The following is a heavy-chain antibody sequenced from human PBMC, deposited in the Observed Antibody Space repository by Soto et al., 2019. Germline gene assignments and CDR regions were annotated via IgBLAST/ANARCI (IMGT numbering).Heavy chain of an antibody. D-gene: IGHD6-13*01. Sequence: QVKLVQSGAEVKKPGASVKVSCKASGYTFTSYGITWVRQAPGQGLEWMGWISAYNGNTNYAQKLQGRVTMTTYTSASTAYMELRSLRSDDTAVYYCARTDSRPQDFDYWGQGALVTVSS. CDR3: ARTDSRPQDFDY. J-gene: IGHJ4*02. CDR1: GYTFTSYG. CDR2: ISAYNGNT. V-gene: IGHV1-18*01.